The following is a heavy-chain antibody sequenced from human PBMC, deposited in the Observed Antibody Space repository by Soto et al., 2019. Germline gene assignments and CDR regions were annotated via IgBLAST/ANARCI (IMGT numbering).Heavy chain of an antibody. CDR2: IHGDGDYS. CDR1: GFMFSCCA. V-gene: IGHV3-23*01. J-gene: IGHJ2*01. D-gene: IGHD2-2*02. Sequence: EVQLLDSGGGLVQPGGSLRLSCAASGFMFSCCAMSWVRQAPGKGLEWVSTIHGDGDYSHYTDSVEGRFTISRDNARNTLYLQMTCLGGDDTAVYYCARNRGGGRYTHWAFAVWGRGTLVTVSS. CDR3: ARNRGGGRYTHWAFAV.